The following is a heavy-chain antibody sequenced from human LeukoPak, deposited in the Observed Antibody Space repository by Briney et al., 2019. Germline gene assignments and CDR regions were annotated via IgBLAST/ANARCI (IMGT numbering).Heavy chain of an antibody. V-gene: IGHV3-48*01. J-gene: IGHJ4*02. CDR3: VRGDFWSGPIGRFHD. CDR2: ITSSGATI. Sequence: GGSLRLSCVVSGFTFSDYSMNWVRQAPGKGLEWVSYITSSGATIYYADSMKGRFTVSRDNAKNSLYLQMDSLSAEDTAVYYCVRGDFWSGPIGRFHDWGQGTLVTVSS. D-gene: IGHD3-3*01. CDR1: GFTFSDYS.